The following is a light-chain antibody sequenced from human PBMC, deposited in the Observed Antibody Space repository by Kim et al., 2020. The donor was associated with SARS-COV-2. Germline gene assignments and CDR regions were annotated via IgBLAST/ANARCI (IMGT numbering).Light chain of an antibody. J-gene: IGKJ1*01. CDR3: QQYNSYST. CDR1: QSISSR. Sequence: DIQMTQSPSTLSASVGDRVTITCRASQSISSRLAWYQQKPGKAPKFLISDASSLESGVPSRFSGSGSGTEFTLTISSLQPDDFATYYCQQYNSYSTFGQGTKVDIK. V-gene: IGKV1-5*01. CDR2: DAS.